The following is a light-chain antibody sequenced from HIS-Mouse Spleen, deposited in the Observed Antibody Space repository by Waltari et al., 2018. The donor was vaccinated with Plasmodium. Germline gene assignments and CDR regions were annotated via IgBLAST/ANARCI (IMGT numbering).Light chain of an antibody. V-gene: IGKV3-15*01. CDR2: GAS. J-gene: IGKJ3*01. Sequence: EIVMTQSPATLSVSPGERAPLSCRASQSVSSNLAWYQQKPGQAPRLLIYGASTRATGIPARFSGSGSGTEFTLTISSLQSEDFAVYYCQQYNNWSFTFGPGTKVAIK. CDR3: QQYNNWSFT. CDR1: QSVSSN.